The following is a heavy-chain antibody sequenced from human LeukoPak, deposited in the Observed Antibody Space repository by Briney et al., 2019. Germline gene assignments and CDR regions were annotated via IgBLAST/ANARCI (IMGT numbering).Heavy chain of an antibody. CDR2: INWNGGST. CDR3: ARAVSGWYEGDFDY. CDR1: GFTFDDYG. D-gene: IGHD6-19*01. V-gene: IGHV3-20*04. J-gene: IGHJ4*02. Sequence: GGSLRLSCAASGFTFDDYGMSWVRQAPGKGLEWVSGINWNGGSTGYADSVKGRFAISRDNAKNSLYLQMNSLRAEDTALYYCARAVSGWYEGDFDYWGQGTLVTVSS.